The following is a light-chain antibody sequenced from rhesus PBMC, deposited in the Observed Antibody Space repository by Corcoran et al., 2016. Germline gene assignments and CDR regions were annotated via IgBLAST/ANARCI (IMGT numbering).Light chain of an antibody. J-gene: IGKJ2*01. V-gene: IGKV1-22*01. CDR3: LQYNSSPYS. Sequence: DIQMTQSPSSLPASVGDTVTITCRASQSISSSVDWYQKKPGTAPKLLLYKASTLQNGVPSRFSGDGYGTDFTLTISSLQPEDFATYYCLQYNSSPYSFGQGTKVEIK. CDR2: KAS. CDR1: QSISSS.